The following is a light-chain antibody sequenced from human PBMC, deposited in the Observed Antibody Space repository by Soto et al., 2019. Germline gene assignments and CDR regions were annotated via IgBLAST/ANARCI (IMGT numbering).Light chain of an antibody. Sequence: EIVMTQSPATLSVSRGERATLSCRASQSVSSNLAWYQQKPGQAPRLLIYGASTRATGIPDRFSGSGSGTDFTLTINRLEPEEFAVYYCQQYDSSPRTFGQGTKVDIK. CDR2: GAS. J-gene: IGKJ1*01. CDR1: QSVSSN. V-gene: IGKV3-15*01. CDR3: QQYDSSPRT.